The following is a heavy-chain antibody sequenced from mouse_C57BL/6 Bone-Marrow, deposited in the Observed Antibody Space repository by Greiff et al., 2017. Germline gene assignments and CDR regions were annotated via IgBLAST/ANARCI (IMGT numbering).Heavy chain of an antibody. CDR1: GYTFTSYW. CDR3: ARGNYYGSSTGAYAMDY. Sequence: QVQLQQPGAELVKPGASVKMSCKASGYTFTSYWITWVQQRPGQGLEWIGDIYPGSGSTNYNEKFKSKATLTVDTSSSTAYMQLSSLTSEDSAVYYCARGNYYGSSTGAYAMDYWGQGTSVTVSS. D-gene: IGHD1-1*01. CDR2: IYPGSGST. V-gene: IGHV1-55*01. J-gene: IGHJ4*01.